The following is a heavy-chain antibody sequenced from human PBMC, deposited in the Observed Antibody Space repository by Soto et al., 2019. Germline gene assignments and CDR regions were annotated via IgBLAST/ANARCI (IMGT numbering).Heavy chain of an antibody. CDR2: IRGFTTYT. D-gene: IGHD2-15*01. J-gene: IGHJ6*02. CDR3: ARDRGYDAHDYYYNAMDV. CDR1: GFTFRSYT. Sequence: PVGSLRLSCVASGFTFRSYTMNWVRQAPGKGLEWVSAIRGFTTYTSYADSVKGRFTISRDNAKNSLYLQMNSLRAEDTAVYYCARDRGYDAHDYYYNAMDVWGQGTMVTVSS. V-gene: IGHV3-21*01.